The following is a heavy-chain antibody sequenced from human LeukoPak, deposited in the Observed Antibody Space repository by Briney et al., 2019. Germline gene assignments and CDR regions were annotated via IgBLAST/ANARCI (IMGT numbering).Heavy chain of an antibody. CDR2: ISVRSNYR. CDR3: VRLRRNSDRSGYYYYYDY. Sequence: PGGSLRLSCAASGYTFSDFSVNWVRQATGKGLEWVSSISVRSNYRYYADSVRGRFTISRDDARESLFLQMNSLRAEDTAVYFCVRLRRNSDRSGYYYYYDYWGQGTLVTVSS. D-gene: IGHD3-22*01. V-gene: IGHV3-21*01. CDR1: GYTFSDFS. J-gene: IGHJ4*02.